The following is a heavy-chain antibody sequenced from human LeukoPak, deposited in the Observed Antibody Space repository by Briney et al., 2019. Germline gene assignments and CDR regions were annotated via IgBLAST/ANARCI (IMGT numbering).Heavy chain of an antibody. CDR2: ISGSGGAI. D-gene: IGHD2-21*01. Sequence: GGSLRLSCAASGFTFSSYAMSWVRQAPGKGLEWVSAISGSGGAIKYADSVKGRFTISRDNSKNTVYLQMNSLRAEDTAVYYCVKDPSIHLAYYYFDYWGQGTLVTVSS. CDR3: VKDPSIHLAYYYFDY. V-gene: IGHV3-23*01. J-gene: IGHJ4*02. CDR1: GFTFSSYA.